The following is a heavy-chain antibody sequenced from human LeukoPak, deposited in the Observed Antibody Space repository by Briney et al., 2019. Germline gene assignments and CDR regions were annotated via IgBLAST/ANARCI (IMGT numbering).Heavy chain of an antibody. J-gene: IGHJ6*03. D-gene: IGHD3-16*02. Sequence: PGGSLRLSCAGSGFMLSSYWMSWVRQAPGKGLEWVANIKQDGSEKYYVDSVKGRFTISRDNAKNSLYLQMNSLRAEDTAVYYCARDYRGSYYYYMDVWGKGTTVTDSS. V-gene: IGHV3-7*01. CDR2: IKQDGSEK. CDR3: ARDYRGSYYYYMDV. CDR1: GFMLSSYW.